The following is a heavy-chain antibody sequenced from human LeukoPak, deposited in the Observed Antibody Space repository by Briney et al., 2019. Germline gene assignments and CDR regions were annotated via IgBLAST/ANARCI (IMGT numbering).Heavy chain of an antibody. Sequence: GGSLRLSCAASGFTFSNLWITWVRQAPGKGLEWVANIKQDGSDIYYMDSVKGRFTISRDNAKNSLYLQMNSLRAEDTAMYYCVGGSGWLGDSWGRGTLVTVSS. CDR3: VGGSGWLGDS. D-gene: IGHD6-19*01. V-gene: IGHV3-7*03. CDR2: IKQDGSDI. CDR1: GFTFSNLW. J-gene: IGHJ4*02.